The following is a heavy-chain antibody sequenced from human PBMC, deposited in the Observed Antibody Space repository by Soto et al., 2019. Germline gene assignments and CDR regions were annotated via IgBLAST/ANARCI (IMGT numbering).Heavy chain of an antibody. CDR2: IYWDDDK. CDR1: GFSLSTSGVG. V-gene: IGHV2-5*02. Sequence: QITLKESGPTLVKPTQTLTLTCTFSGFSLSTSGVGVGWIRQPPGKALEWLALIYWDDDKRYSPSLKSRLTNTKDTSKNQVVLTMTNMYPVDTATYYFAHALWFGELLYQVSFDYWGQGTLVTVSS. J-gene: IGHJ4*02. D-gene: IGHD3-10*01. CDR3: AHALWFGELLYQVSFDY.